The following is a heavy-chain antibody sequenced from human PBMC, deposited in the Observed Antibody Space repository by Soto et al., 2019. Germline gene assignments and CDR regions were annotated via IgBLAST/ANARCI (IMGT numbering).Heavy chain of an antibody. Sequence: EVQLVESGGGLVQPGGSLRLSFAASGFTVSNNYMTWVRQAPGKGLEWVSVIYSGGSTYYADSVKGRFTISRDNSKNTLYLQMNSLRAEDTAVYYCARDSRLGLGELEDWGQGTLVTVSS. CDR3: ARDSRLGLGELED. CDR1: GFTVSNNY. J-gene: IGHJ4*02. D-gene: IGHD3-10*01. CDR2: IYSGGST. V-gene: IGHV3-66*01.